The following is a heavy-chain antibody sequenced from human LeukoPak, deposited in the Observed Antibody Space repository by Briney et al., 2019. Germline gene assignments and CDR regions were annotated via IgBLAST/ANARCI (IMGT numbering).Heavy chain of an antibody. CDR1: GYTFTSYY. Sequence: EASVKVSCKASGYTFTSYYMHWVRQAPGQGLEWMGIINPSGGSTSYAQKFQGRVTMTRDMSTSTVYMELSSLRSEDTAVYYCAREGHSGYDFETESDAFDIWGQGTMVTVSS. D-gene: IGHD5-12*01. V-gene: IGHV1-46*01. CDR3: AREGHSGYDFETESDAFDI. J-gene: IGHJ3*02. CDR2: INPSGGST.